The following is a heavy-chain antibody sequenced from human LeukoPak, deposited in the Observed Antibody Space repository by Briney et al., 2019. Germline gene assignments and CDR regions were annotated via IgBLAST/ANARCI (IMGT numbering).Heavy chain of an antibody. D-gene: IGHD6-6*01. CDR3: VRGGGSAVRPRVAGD. J-gene: IGHJ4*02. Sequence: ASVKVSCKASGYTFTGYYMHWVRQAPGQGLEWMGWINPNSGGTNYAQKFQGRVTMTRDTSISTAYMELSRLRSDDTAVYYCVRGGGSAVRPRVAGDWGQGTLVTVSS. CDR2: INPNSGGT. CDR1: GYTFTGYY. V-gene: IGHV1-2*02.